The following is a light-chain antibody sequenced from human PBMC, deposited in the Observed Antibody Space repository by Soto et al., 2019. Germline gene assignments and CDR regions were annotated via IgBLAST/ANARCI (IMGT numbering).Light chain of an antibody. V-gene: IGLV1-47*01. CDR3: SSYTSRSTLV. J-gene: IGLJ1*01. Sequence: QSVLTQPPSASGTPGQRVTISCSESSSSIGSNYIYWYQQLPGTAPKLLIYRDSQRPSGVPDRFSGSKSGTSASLAISGLRSEDEADYYCSSYTSRSTLVFGTGTKLTVL. CDR2: RDS. CDR1: SSSIGSNY.